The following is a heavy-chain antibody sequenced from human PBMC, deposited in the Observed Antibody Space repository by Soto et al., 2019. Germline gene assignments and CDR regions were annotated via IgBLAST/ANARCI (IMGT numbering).Heavy chain of an antibody. CDR2: ISGYNGNT. Sequence: QVQLVQSGAEVKKPGASVKVSCKASGYTFTRHGITWVRQAPGQGLEWMGWISGYNGNTNYAQKLQGRVTMTTDTSTSTAYMELRSLRSDDTAVYYCASMEVTAMTYYGMDVWGQGTTVTVSS. V-gene: IGHV1-18*01. D-gene: IGHD2-21*02. CDR3: ASMEVTAMTYYGMDV. J-gene: IGHJ6*02. CDR1: GYTFTRHG.